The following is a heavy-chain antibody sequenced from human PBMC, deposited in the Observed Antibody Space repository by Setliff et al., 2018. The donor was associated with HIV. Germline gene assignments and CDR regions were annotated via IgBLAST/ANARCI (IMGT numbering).Heavy chain of an antibody. V-gene: IGHV4-34*01. CDR1: GGSFSGYS. CDR3: ARATYYYDSSGYYYKSYYFDY. D-gene: IGHD3-22*01. CDR2: INHSGST. J-gene: IGHJ4*02. Sequence: SETLSLTCAVYGGSFSGYSWTWIRQPPGKGLEWIGEINHSGSTSYNPSLKSRVTTSVDTSKNQFSLKLGSVTAADTAMYYYARATYYYDSSGYYYKSYYFDYWGQGTLVTVSS.